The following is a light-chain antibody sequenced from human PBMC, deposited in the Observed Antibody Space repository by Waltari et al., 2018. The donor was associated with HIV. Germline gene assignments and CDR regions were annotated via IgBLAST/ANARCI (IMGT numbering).Light chain of an antibody. J-gene: IGLJ1*01. CDR1: SSAVGGYNY. Sequence: QSALTQPASVSGSPRQSITIACTGTSSAVGGYNYVSWYHQHPGKAPKLMIYDVSNRPSGVSNRFSGSKSGNTASLTISGLQAEDEADYYCSSYTSSSTLVFGTGTKVTVL. CDR2: DVS. V-gene: IGLV2-14*03. CDR3: SSYTSSSTLV.